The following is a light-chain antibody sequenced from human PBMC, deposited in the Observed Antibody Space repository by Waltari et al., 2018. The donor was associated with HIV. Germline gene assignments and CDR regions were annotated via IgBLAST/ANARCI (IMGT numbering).Light chain of an antibody. CDR1: SSDVGGYNY. CDR2: EVT. CDR3: TSYTSSSTLVV. Sequence: QSALTQPASVSGSLGQSITISCPGTSSDVGGYNYVSSYHHHPGKAPKLMIYEVTNRPSGVSNRFSGSKSGNTASLTISGLQAEDESDYYCTSYTSSSTLVVFGGGTNLTVL. J-gene: IGLJ2*01. V-gene: IGLV2-14*01.